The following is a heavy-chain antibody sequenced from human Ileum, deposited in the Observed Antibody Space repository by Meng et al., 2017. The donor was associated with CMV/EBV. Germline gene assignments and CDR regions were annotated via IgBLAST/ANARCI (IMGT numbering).Heavy chain of an antibody. D-gene: IGHD1-14*01. CDR1: GDSVSSDYW. Sequence: LPGAVSGDSVSSDYWWTWVRQPPGKGLEWIGEIHHGGTTAYNPSLRSRISFSVDKSRNQVSLHLTTVTAADTAVYYCASATGYKVDYWGQGTLVTVSS. CDR2: IHHGGTT. CDR3: ASATGYKVDY. J-gene: IGHJ4*02. V-gene: IGHV4-4*02.